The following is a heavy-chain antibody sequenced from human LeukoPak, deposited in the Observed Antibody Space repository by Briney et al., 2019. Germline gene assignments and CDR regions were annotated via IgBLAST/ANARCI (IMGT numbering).Heavy chain of an antibody. CDR3: ARGRSSSSPWFDP. J-gene: IGHJ5*02. V-gene: IGHV4-34*01. CDR1: GGSFSGYY. D-gene: IGHD6-6*01. CDR2: VNHSGST. Sequence: SETLSLTCAVYGGSFSGYYWSWIRKPPGKGPEWIGEVNHSGSTNYNPSLKSRVTISVDTSKNQFSLKLSSVTAADTAVYYCARGRSSSSPWFDPWGQGTLVTVSS.